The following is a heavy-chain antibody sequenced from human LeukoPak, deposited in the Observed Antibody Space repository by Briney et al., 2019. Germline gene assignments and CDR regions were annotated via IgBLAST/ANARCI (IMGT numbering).Heavy chain of an antibody. CDR2: IKQDGSEK. CDR1: GFTFSSYW. V-gene: IGHV3-7*01. CDR3: ARGLRDCSSSTCFTYWYFDL. J-gene: IGHJ2*01. Sequence: GGSLRLSCAASGFTFSSYWMSWVRQAPGKGLEWVANIKQDGSEKYYVDSVKGRFTISRDNSKNTLYLQMGSLRAEDMAVYYCARGLRDCSSSTCFTYWYFDLWGRGTLVTVSS. D-gene: IGHD2-2*02.